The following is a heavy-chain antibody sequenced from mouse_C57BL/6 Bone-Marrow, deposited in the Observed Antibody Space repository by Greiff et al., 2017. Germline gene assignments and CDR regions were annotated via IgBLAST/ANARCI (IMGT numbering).Heavy chain of an antibody. D-gene: IGHD2-13*01. J-gene: IGHJ2*01. CDR3: VRHDCYYLDD. Sequence: EVMLVESGGGLVQPKGSLKLSCAASGFSFNTYAMNWVRQAPGKGLEWVARIRSKSNNYATYYADSVKDRFTISRDDSESMLYLQMNNLKTEDTAMYYCVRHDCYYLDDWGQGTTLTVSS. CDR1: GFSFNTYA. V-gene: IGHV10-1*01. CDR2: IRSKSNNYAT.